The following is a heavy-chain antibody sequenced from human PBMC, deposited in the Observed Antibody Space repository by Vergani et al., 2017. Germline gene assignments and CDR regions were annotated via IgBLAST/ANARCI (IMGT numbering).Heavy chain of an antibody. V-gene: IGHV4-38-2*01. Sequence: QVQLQESGPGLVKPSETLSLTCAVSGYSISSGYYWGWIRQPPGKGLEWIGSIYHSGSTYYNPSLQSRGTISVDTSKNQFSLKLSSVTAADTAVYYCARLIAAAGTMGWFDPWGQGTLVTVSS. CDR3: ARLIAAAGTMGWFDP. CDR2: IYHSGST. D-gene: IGHD6-13*01. J-gene: IGHJ5*02. CDR1: GYSISSGYY.